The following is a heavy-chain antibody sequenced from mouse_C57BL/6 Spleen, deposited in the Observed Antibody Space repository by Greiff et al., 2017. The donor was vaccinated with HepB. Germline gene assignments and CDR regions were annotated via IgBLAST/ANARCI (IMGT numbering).Heavy chain of an antibody. CDR3: ARGGVYYGSRKGYFDV. D-gene: IGHD1-1*01. J-gene: IGHJ1*03. CDR1: GYTFTDYN. V-gene: IGHV1-22*01. Sequence: EVQLQQSGPELVKPGASVKMSCKASGYTFTDYNMHWVKQSHGKSLEWIGYINPNNGGTSYNQKFKGKATLTVNKSSSTAYMELRSLTSEDSAVYYCARGGVYYGSRKGYFDVWGTGTTVTVSS. CDR2: INPNNGGT.